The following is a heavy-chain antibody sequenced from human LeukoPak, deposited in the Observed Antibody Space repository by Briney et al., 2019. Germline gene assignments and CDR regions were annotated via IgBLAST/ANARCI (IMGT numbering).Heavy chain of an antibody. CDR2: INHSGIT. J-gene: IGHJ2*01. CDR3: ARLGADYVWGSPWYFDL. CDR1: GGSFSSYF. V-gene: IGHV4-34*01. Sequence: SETLSLTCAVYGGSFSSYFCSWIRQPPGKGLEWIGEINHSGITNYNPSLKSRVTISVDTSKNQFSLKLSSVTAADTAVYYCARLGADYVWGSPWYFDLWGRGTLVTVSS. D-gene: IGHD3-16*01.